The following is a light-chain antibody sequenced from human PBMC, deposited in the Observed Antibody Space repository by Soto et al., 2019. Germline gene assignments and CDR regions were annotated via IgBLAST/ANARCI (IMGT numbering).Light chain of an antibody. V-gene: IGLV2-23*01. Sequence: HSVLTQPASVSGSPGQSITISCTGTSSDVGSYNLVSWYQQHPGKAPKLMIYEGSKRPSGVSNRFSGSKSGNTASLTISGLQAEDEADYYCCSYAGSSTWVFGGGTQLTVL. CDR1: SSDVGSYNL. CDR3: CSYAGSSTWV. J-gene: IGLJ3*02. CDR2: EGS.